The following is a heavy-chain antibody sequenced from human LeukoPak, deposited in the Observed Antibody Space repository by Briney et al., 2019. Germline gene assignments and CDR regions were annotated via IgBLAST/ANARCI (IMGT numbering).Heavy chain of an antibody. CDR2: IYSGST. J-gene: IGHJ4*02. D-gene: IGHD1-1*01. CDR3: ARGRVSGTTLYFDY. CDR1: GGSISSDSDY. V-gene: IGHV4-61*02. Sequence: SEPLSLTCSVSGGSISSDSDYWSWIRQPAGKGLEWFGRIYSGSTDYNPSLRSRLTISVDTSKNQFSLKLSSVTAADTAVYYCARGRVSGTTLYFDYWGQGTLFTVSS.